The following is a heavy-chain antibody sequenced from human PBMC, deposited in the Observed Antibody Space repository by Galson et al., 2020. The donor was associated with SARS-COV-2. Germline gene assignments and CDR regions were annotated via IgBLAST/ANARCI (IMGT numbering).Heavy chain of an antibody. CDR1: GFMFSNYG. CDR2: IWHDGSVK. D-gene: IGHD3-16*01. CDR3: ARGARGRRTMTNRYLDF. J-gene: IGHJ4*02. V-gene: IGHV3-33*08. Sequence: GGSLRLSCVVSGFMFSNYGMHWVRQAPGKGLEWVAVIWHDGSVKYYADSVKGRFTISRDSSKNTLYLQMNSLRAEDTGVFYCARGARGRRTMTNRYLDFWGQGTLDTVSS.